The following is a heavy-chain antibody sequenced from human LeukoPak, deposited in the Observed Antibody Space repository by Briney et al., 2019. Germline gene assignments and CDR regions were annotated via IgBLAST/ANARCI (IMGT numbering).Heavy chain of an antibody. D-gene: IGHD3-22*01. CDR1: GYTFTSYD. CDR3: ARGPYYYDSSGYYYRYYYYYMAV. CDR2: MNPNSGNT. V-gene: IGHV1-8*01. J-gene: IGHJ6*03. Sequence: ASVKVSCKASGYTFTSYDINWVRQATGQGLEWMGWMNPNSGNTGYAQKFQGRVTMTRNTSISTAYMELSSLRSEDTSVYYCARGPYYYDSSGYYYRYYYYYMAVWGKGTTVTVSS.